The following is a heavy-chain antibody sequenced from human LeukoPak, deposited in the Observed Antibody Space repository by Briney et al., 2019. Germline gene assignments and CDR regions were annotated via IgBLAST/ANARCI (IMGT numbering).Heavy chain of an antibody. CDR1: GGSISSSSYY. CDR3: ARVWTRSTDY. D-gene: IGHD3/OR15-3a*01. V-gene: IGHV4-61*05. CDR2: IYYSGST. J-gene: IGHJ4*02. Sequence: KASETLSLTCTVSGGSISSSSYYWGWIRQPPGEGLEWIGYIYYSGSTNYNPSLKSRVTISVDTSKNQFSLKLSSVTAADTAVYYCARVWTRSTDYWGQGTLVTVSS.